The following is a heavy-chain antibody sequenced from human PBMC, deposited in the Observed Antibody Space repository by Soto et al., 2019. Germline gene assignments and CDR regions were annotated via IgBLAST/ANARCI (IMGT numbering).Heavy chain of an antibody. J-gene: IGHJ3*02. Sequence: QVQLQESGPGLVKPSQTLSLTCTVSGGSISSGDYYWSWIRQPPGKGLEWIGYIYYSGSTYYNPSLKSRVSISVDTSKKQFSLKLSSVTAADTAVYYCARGFSGDAFDIWGQGTMVIVSP. D-gene: IGHD3-10*01. CDR3: ARGFSGDAFDI. V-gene: IGHV4-30-4*01. CDR1: GGSISSGDYY. CDR2: IYYSGST.